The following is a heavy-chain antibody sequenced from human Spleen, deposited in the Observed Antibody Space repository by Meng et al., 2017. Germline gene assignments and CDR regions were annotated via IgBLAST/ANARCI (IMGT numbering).Heavy chain of an antibody. Sequence: QVQLVQSGAEVKKPGASVKVSCKASGYTFTDYFMHWVRQAPGQGLEWLGVINCRSGAPTYEPKFQGRLTMTRDTSTSTVSMELSSLRSEDTAVYFCAREIVVVVAAERGLHYWGQGTLVTVSS. D-gene: IGHD2-21*01. CDR2: INCRSGAP. V-gene: IGHV1-46*01. CDR1: GYTFTDYF. CDR3: AREIVVVVAAERGLHY. J-gene: IGHJ4*02.